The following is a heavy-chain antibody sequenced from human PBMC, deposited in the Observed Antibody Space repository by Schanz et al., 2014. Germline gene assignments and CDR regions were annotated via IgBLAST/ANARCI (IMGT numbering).Heavy chain of an antibody. CDR1: GTSITSSTYY. J-gene: IGHJ5*02. V-gene: IGHV4-39*01. CDR3: ARPSSVVGITGWFDT. CDR2: ISYSGNT. Sequence: QLQLRESGPGLVKPSETLSLICSVSGTSITSSTYYWGWIRQPPGKGPEWIGSISYSGNTYYTPSLNSSVTISLDHPKTQFPRTLPSVTAADTAVYYCARPSSVVGITGWFDTWGQGTLVTVSS. D-gene: IGHD3-22*01.